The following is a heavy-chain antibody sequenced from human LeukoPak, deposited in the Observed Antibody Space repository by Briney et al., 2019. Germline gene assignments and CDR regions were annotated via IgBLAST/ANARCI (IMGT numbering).Heavy chain of an antibody. D-gene: IGHD6-19*01. J-gene: IGHJ4*02. V-gene: IGHV1-8*03. CDR3: ARGKYSSGWYVLDY. CDR2: MNPNSGDT. Sequence: ASVKVSCKASGYTFTSLDINWVRQATGQGLEWMGWMNPNSGDTAYAQNFQGRVTISRTTSQSTAYMELSSLRSEDTAVYYCARGKYSSGWYVLDYWGQGTLVTVSS. CDR1: GYTFTSLD.